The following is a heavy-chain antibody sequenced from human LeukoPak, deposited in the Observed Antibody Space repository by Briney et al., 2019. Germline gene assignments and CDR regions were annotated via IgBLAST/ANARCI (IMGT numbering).Heavy chain of an antibody. V-gene: IGHV1-69*04. Sequence: SVKVSCKASGGTFSSYAISWVRQAPGQGLEWMGRIIPILGIANYAQKFQGRVTITADKSTSTAYMELSSLRSEDTAVYYCARLVGATRTSSFDYWGQGTLVTVSS. CDR2: IIPILGIA. J-gene: IGHJ4*02. D-gene: IGHD1-26*01. CDR1: GGTFSSYA. CDR3: ARLVGATRTSSFDY.